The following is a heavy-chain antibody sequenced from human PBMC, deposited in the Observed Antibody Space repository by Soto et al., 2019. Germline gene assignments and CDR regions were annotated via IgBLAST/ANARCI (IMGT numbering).Heavy chain of an antibody. CDR1: GGSVSSGDYF. D-gene: IGHD3-10*01. CDR3: ARSPNYYYYGFDV. Sequence: PSETLSLTCTVSGGSVSSGDYFWSWLRQSPGKRLEWFAYIYYSGSTNYNPSLKSRATISVDTSKSQVSLTLTSMTAADAALYYCARSPNYYYYGFDVWGQGTAVTVSS. CDR2: IYYSGST. J-gene: IGHJ6*02. V-gene: IGHV4-61*08.